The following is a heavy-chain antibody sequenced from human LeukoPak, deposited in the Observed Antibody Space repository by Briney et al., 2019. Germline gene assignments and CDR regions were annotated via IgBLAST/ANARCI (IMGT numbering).Heavy chain of an antibody. Sequence: GGSLRLSCAASGFTFSDYYMSWIRQAPGKGLEWVSDISGSGSSIYHADSVKGRITISRDNAKNSLYLQMNSLSAEDTAVYYCARESRYYYDSSGHSNYAFDIWGQGTMVTVSS. J-gene: IGHJ3*02. CDR2: ISGSGSSI. V-gene: IGHV3-11*01. D-gene: IGHD3-22*01. CDR3: ARESRYYYDSSGHSNYAFDI. CDR1: GFTFSDYY.